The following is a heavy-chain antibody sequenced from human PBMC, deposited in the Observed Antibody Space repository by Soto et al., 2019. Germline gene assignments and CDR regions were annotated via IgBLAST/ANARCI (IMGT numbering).Heavy chain of an antibody. Sequence: EVLLLESGGGLVQPGGSLRLSCSASGFTFSSYAMNWVRQVPGKGLEWVSAISGSGRSTYYADSGKGRFTISRDNSRNTLDLQMNRLRAEDTAIYSCAKDPQRGGNYYSLYFDYWGQGNLVTVSS. CDR1: GFTFSSYA. CDR3: AKDPQRGGNYYSLYFDY. J-gene: IGHJ4*02. D-gene: IGHD2-21*01. V-gene: IGHV3-23*01. CDR2: ISGSGRST.